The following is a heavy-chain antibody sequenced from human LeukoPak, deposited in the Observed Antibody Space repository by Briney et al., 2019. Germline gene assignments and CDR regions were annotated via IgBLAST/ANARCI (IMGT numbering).Heavy chain of an antibody. Sequence: GGSLRLSCVASGFSFSNHGMHWVRQAPGKGLEWVSVIASDGVAKFYAASVKGRFTLSRDNSKDMFFLQMNFLTVEDTAIYYCAREATWGQWYFDHWGQGTPVTVSS. CDR1: GFSFSNHG. J-gene: IGHJ4*02. D-gene: IGHD6-19*01. CDR2: IASDGVAK. V-gene: IGHV3-30*03. CDR3: AREATWGQWYFDH.